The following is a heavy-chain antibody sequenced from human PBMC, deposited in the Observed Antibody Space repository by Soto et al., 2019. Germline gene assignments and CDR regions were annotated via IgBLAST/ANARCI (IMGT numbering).Heavy chain of an antibody. J-gene: IGHJ4*02. Sequence: SETLSLTCAVSGGSISSGGYSWSWIRQPPGKGLEWIGYIYHSGSTNYNPSLKSRVTISVDTSKNQFSLKLSSVTAADTAVYYCARSPPYCGGDCCDYWGQGTLVTVSS. CDR1: GGSISSGGYS. V-gene: IGHV4-30-2*01. CDR3: ARSPPYCGGDCCDY. CDR2: IYHSGST. D-gene: IGHD2-21*02.